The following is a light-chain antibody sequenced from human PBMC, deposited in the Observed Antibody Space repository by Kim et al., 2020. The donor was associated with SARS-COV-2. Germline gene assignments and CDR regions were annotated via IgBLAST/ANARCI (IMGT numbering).Light chain of an antibody. Sequence: NYVSWYQKLPGTAPTVLIFDNDKRLSGIPDRFSGSKSGTSATLDITGVQTGDEADYYCATWDSSLSEGVFGGGTQLTVL. CDR1: NY. J-gene: IGLJ3*02. CDR3: ATWDSSLSEGV. V-gene: IGLV1-51*01. CDR2: DND.